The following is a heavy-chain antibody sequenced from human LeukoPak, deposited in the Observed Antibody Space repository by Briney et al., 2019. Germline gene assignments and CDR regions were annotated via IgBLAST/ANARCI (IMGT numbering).Heavy chain of an antibody. J-gene: IGHJ4*02. CDR2: IIPIFGTA. V-gene: IGHV1-69*06. CDR1: GGTFSSYA. D-gene: IGHD3-10*01. Sequence: ASVKVPCKASGGTFSSYAISWVRQAPGQGLEWMGGIIPIFGTANYAQKFQGRVTITADKSTSTAYMELSSLRSEDTAVYYCARYYYGSGSFFDYWGQGTLVTVSS. CDR3: ARYYYGSGSFFDY.